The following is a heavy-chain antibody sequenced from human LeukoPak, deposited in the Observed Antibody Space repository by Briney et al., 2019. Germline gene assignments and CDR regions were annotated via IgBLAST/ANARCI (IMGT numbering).Heavy chain of an antibody. CDR3: AREREYSSSLLGAFDI. V-gene: IGHV3-30*04. D-gene: IGHD6-6*01. J-gene: IGHJ3*02. CDR1: GGTFSSYA. Sequence: SCKASGGTFSSYAMHWVRQAPGKGLEWVAVISYDGSNKYYADSVKGRFTISRDNSKNTLYLQMNSLRAEDTAVYYCAREREYSSSLLGAFDIWGQGTMVTVSS. CDR2: ISYDGSNK.